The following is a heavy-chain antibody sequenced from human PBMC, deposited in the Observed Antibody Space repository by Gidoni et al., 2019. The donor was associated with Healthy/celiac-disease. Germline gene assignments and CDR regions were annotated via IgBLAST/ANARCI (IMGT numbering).Heavy chain of an antibody. J-gene: IGHJ4*02. CDR1: GFTCSSYA. V-gene: IGHV3-64D*08. D-gene: IGHD3-10*01. CDR2: ISSNGCST. CDR3: VKGPVLLWFGESSGGYNY. Sequence: EVQPVASGGGLVQPGGSLRLPCSASGFTCSSYAMHWVRQAPGKGLEYVSAISSNGCSTYYADSVKGRFTISRDNSKNTLYLQMSSLRADDTAVYYCVKGPVLLWFGESSGGYNYWGQGTLVTVSS.